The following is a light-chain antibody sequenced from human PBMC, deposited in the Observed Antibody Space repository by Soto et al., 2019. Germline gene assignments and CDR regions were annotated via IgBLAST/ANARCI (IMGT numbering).Light chain of an antibody. CDR3: QRYGGPSWT. J-gene: IGKJ1*01. V-gene: IGKV3-20*01. Sequence: LTQSPSFLSASVGDRVTITYRASQAISSYLAWYQQKPGQAPRLLIFGASSRATGIPDKFSGSGSGTDFTLTISRLEPDDFAVYYCQRYGGPSWTFGQGTRVEIK. CDR1: QAISSY. CDR2: GAS.